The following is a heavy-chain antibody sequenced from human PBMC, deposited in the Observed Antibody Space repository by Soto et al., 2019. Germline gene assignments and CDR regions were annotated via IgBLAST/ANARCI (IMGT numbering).Heavy chain of an antibody. Sequence: GGSLRLSCASPGFSFTSYAMSWVRQAPGKGLEWVSSMSGSGGNTYYADSVKGRFTFSRDNSKNTLYLQMNSLRAEDTAVYYCAKDLMITFGGVFPDFAFDHWGQGTLVTVSS. D-gene: IGHD3-16*01. J-gene: IGHJ4*02. CDR1: GFSFTSYA. CDR3: AKDLMITFGGVFPDFAFDH. V-gene: IGHV3-23*01. CDR2: MSGSGGNT.